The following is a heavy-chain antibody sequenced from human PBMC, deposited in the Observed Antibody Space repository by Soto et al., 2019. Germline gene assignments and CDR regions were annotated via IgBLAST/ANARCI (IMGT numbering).Heavy chain of an antibody. CDR2: ISQSGNT. Sequence: PSETLSLTCSIYSGSFSGYYLSWIRQPPGKGLEWIGEISQSGNTNYSPSLKSRVSISIDTSMKQFSLNLASVSAADTAVYYCARAPKVSGSSQSRPDFWGQGTLVT. J-gene: IGHJ4*02. D-gene: IGHD6-6*01. CDR1: SGSFSGYY. CDR3: ARAPKVSGSSQSRPDF. V-gene: IGHV4-34*01.